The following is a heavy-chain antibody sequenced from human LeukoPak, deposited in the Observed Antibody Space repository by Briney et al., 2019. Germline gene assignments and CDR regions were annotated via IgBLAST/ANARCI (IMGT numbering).Heavy chain of an antibody. J-gene: IGHJ5*02. V-gene: IGHV1-24*01. CDR3: ARDLNYDYVWGSYRQEDWFDP. CDR2: FDPEDGET. D-gene: IGHD3-16*02. CDR1: GYTLTELS. Sequence: ASVKVSCKVSGYTLTELSMHWVRQAPGKGLEWIGGFDPEDGETIYAQKFQGRVTMTEDTSTDTAYMELSSLRSEDTAVYYCARDLNYDYVWGSYRQEDWFDPWGQGTLVTVSS.